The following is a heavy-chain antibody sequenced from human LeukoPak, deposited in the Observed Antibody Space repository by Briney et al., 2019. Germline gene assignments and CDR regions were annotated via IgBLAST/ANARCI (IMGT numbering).Heavy chain of an antibody. V-gene: IGHV4-61*02. CDR3: ARGAFGYDSSGYYFPYYFDY. CDR1: GGSISSGCYC. CDR2: IYASGST. Sequence: SETLSLTCTVYGGSISSGCYCWSWIRQPAGKGREGIVRIYASGSTNSNLSLRRRVTISVATSQNHFCLKLISVTAAATAVYYCARGAFGYDSSGYYFPYYFDYWGQGTLVTVSS. D-gene: IGHD3-22*01. J-gene: IGHJ4*02.